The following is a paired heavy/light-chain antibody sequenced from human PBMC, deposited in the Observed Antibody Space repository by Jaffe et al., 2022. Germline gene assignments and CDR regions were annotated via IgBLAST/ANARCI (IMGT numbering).Light chain of an antibody. Sequence: EIVMTQSPATLSVSPGERATLSCRASQSVSSNLAWYQQKPGQAPRLLIYGASTRATGIPARFSGSGSGTEFTLTISSLQSEDFAVYYCQQYNNWPLTFGPGTKVDIK. CDR2: GAS. J-gene: IGKJ3*01. CDR1: QSVSSN. V-gene: IGKV3-15*01. CDR3: QQYNNWPLT.
Heavy chain of an antibody. D-gene: IGHD3-10*01. V-gene: IGHV2-5*02. Sequence: QITLKESGPTLVKPTQTLTLTCTFSGFSLSTSGVGVGWIRQPPGKALEWLALIYWDDDKRYSPSLKSRLTITKDTSKNQVVLTMTNMDPVDTATYYCAHSPGPYYYGSGSYLFNWFDPWGQGTLVTVSS. CDR1: GFSLSTSGVG. CDR2: IYWDDDK. J-gene: IGHJ5*02. CDR3: AHSPGPYYYGSGSYLFNWFDP.